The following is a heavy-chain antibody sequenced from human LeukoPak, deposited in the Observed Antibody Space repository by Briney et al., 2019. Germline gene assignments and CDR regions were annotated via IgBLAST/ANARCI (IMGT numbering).Heavy chain of an antibody. CDR1: GGSFSGYY. V-gene: IGHV4-34*01. Sequence: SETLSLTCAVYGGSFSGYYWSWIRQPPGKGLEWIGEINHSGSTNYNPSLKSRVTISVDTSKNQFSLKLRSVTAADTAVYYCPRGPGYCSSTSCYIDYWGQGTLVAVSS. CDR2: INHSGST. D-gene: IGHD2-2*02. CDR3: PRGPGYCSSTSCYIDY. J-gene: IGHJ4*02.